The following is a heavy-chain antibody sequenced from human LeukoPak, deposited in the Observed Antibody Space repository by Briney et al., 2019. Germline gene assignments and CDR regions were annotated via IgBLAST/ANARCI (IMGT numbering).Heavy chain of an antibody. CDR1: GFTFSTYS. D-gene: IGHD1-1*01. V-gene: IGHV3-48*01. CDR2: ISDSSAM. J-gene: IGHJ4*02. CDR3: AREPPSLRGTAGVFDY. Sequence: GGSLRLSCAASGFTFSTYSMKWVRQAPGKGLEWVSYISDSSAMYYADSVRGRFTISRENDKNSLFLQMNSLRAEDTAVYYCAREPPSLRGTAGVFDYWGQGTLVTVSS.